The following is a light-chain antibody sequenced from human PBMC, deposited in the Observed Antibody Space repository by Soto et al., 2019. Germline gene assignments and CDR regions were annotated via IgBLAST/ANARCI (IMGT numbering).Light chain of an antibody. Sequence: QSALTQPPSASGSPGQSVTISCAGTINDVGGYNYVSWYQQHPGKVPQLMIYQVTKRPSGVPDRFSASKSDTTASLTISGLQADDEDDYECKSYADGNRIVCGTGTKVTVL. CDR3: KSYADGNRIV. CDR2: QVT. CDR1: INDVGGYNY. V-gene: IGLV2-8*01. J-gene: IGLJ1*01.